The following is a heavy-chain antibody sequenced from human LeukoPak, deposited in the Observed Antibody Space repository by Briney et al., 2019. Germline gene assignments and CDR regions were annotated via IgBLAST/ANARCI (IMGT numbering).Heavy chain of an antibody. V-gene: IGHV1-24*01. CDR3: ARDGCSSTSCYTGVGFDP. D-gene: IGHD2-2*02. CDR1: GYTLTELS. Sequence: ASVKVSCKVSGYTLTELSMHWVRQAPGKGLEWMGGFDPEDGETIYAQKFQGRVTMTEDTSTDTAYMELSSLRSEDTAVYYCARDGCSSTSCYTGVGFDPWGQGTLVTVSS. CDR2: FDPEDGET. J-gene: IGHJ5*02.